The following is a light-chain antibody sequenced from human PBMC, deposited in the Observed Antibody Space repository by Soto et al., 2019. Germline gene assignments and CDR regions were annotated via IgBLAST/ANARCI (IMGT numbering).Light chain of an antibody. V-gene: IGKV1-27*01. Sequence: DIQMTQSPSSLSASVGDRSTITCLAIQGMSNYLAWYQQQPWKVPELLIFAASTLRSGVPSRFSGSGSGTDFTLTISSLQPEDFATYYCQQSYSTPWTFGQGTKVDIK. CDR1: QGMSNY. CDR2: AAS. CDR3: QQSYSTPWT. J-gene: IGKJ1*01.